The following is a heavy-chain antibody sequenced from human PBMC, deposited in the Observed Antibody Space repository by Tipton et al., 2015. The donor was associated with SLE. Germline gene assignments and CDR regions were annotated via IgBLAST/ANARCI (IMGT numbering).Heavy chain of an antibody. Sequence: TLSLTCAVSGYSISSGYYWGWFRQPPGKGGEWIGSIYHSGSTYYNPSLKSRVTISVDTSKNQFSLKLSSVTAADTAVYYCARDEATIGAFDIWGQGTMVTVSS. CDR3: ARDEATIGAFDI. CDR1: GYSISSGYY. CDR2: IYHSGST. V-gene: IGHV4-38-2*02. J-gene: IGHJ3*02. D-gene: IGHD5-12*01.